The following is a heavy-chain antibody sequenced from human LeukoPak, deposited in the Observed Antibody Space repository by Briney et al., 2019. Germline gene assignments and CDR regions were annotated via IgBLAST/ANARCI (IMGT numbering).Heavy chain of an antibody. V-gene: IGHV3-7*01. CDR1: GFTLSSYW. D-gene: IGHD2/OR15-2a*01. J-gene: IGHJ3*02. CDR3: ARDFLGAFDI. Sequence: GGSLRLSCAASGFTLSSYWMSWVRQAPGKGLEWVANIKQDGSEKYYVDSVKGRFTISRDNAKNSLYLQMNSLRAEDTAVYYCARDFLGAFDIWGQGTMVTVSS. CDR2: IKQDGSEK.